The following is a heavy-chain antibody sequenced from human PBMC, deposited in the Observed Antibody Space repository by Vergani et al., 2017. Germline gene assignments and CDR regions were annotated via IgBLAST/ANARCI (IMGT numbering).Heavy chain of an antibody. Sequence: QVQLQESGPGLVKPSETLSLTCSVSGYSINSGDYWGWIRQPPGKGLEWLGSIHHTWNTYYNPSLKGRGTISLDTSNNQFSLKLSSVTFADTTVYYCARARQNFGVNAVDWGQGTLVTVSS. CDR3: ARARQNFGVNAVD. V-gene: IGHV4-38-2*02. D-gene: IGHD2-21*01. CDR2: IHHTWNT. J-gene: IGHJ4*02. CDR1: GYSINSGDY.